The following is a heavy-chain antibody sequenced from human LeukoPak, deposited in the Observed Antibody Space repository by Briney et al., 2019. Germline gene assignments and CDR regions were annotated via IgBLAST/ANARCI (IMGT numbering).Heavy chain of an antibody. V-gene: IGHV7-4-1*02. CDR3: ARAGMPFYYYYMDV. J-gene: IGHJ6*03. CDR1: GYTFTSYA. Sequence: ASVKVSCKASGYTFTSYAMNWVRQAPGQGLEWMGWINTNTGNPTYAQGFTGRFVFSLYTSVSTAFLQISSLKAEDTAVYYCARAGMPFYYYYMDVWGKGPTVTVSS. CDR2: INTNTGNP. D-gene: IGHD2-2*01.